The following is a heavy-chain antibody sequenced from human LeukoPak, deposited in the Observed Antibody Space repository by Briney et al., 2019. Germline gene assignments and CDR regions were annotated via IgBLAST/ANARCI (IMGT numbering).Heavy chain of an antibody. Sequence: GRSLRLSCAASGFTFSSYAMHWVRQAPGKGLEWVAVISYDGSNKYYADSVKGRFTISRDNSKNTLYLQMNSLRAEDTAVYYCAKEASVVPAAPEDYWGQGTLVTISS. J-gene: IGHJ4*02. CDR1: GFTFSSYA. D-gene: IGHD2-2*01. CDR3: AKEASVVPAAPEDY. V-gene: IGHV3-30-3*01. CDR2: ISYDGSNK.